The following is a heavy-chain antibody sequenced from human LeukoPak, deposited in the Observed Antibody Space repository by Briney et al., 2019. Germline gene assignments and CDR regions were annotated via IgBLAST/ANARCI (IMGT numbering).Heavy chain of an antibody. CDR2: ISSSGSPK. CDR1: GFTFSSYA. Sequence: GGSLRLSCAASGFTFSSYAMSWVRQAPHKGLELVSYISSSGSPKYYADSVKGRFTISRDNAKNSLYLQMNSLTAEDTAIYYCAREGRYYGSGSHRDGFDIWGQGTMVTVSS. V-gene: IGHV3-48*03. J-gene: IGHJ3*02. CDR3: AREGRYYGSGSHRDGFDI. D-gene: IGHD3-10*01.